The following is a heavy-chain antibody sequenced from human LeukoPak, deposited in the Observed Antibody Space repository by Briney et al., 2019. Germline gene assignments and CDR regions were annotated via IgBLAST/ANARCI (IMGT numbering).Heavy chain of an antibody. D-gene: IGHD6-6*01. Sequence: PSETLSLTCTVSGYSISSGYYWGWIRQPPGKGLEWIGSIYHSGSTYYNPSLKSRVTISVDTSKNQFSLKLSSVTAADTAVYYCARVQGSARGVLQLVPPFDYWGQGTLVTVSS. CDR3: ARVQGSARGVLQLVPPFDY. CDR2: IYHSGST. CDR1: GYSISSGYY. J-gene: IGHJ4*02. V-gene: IGHV4-38-2*02.